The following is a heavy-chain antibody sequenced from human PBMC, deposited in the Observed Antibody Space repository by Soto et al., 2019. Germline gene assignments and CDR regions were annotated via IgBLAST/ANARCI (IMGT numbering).Heavy chain of an antibody. D-gene: IGHD3-10*01. CDR3: ASRILWFRELLYVGTPYNWFDP. CDR1: GGSISSSSYY. Sequence: ETLSLTCTVSGGSISSSSYYWGWIRQPPGKGLEWIGSIYYSGSTYYNPSLKSRVTISVDTSKNQFSLKLSSVTAADTAVYYCASRILWFRELLYVGTPYNWFDPWGQGTLVTVSS. CDR2: IYYSGST. V-gene: IGHV4-39*01. J-gene: IGHJ5*02.